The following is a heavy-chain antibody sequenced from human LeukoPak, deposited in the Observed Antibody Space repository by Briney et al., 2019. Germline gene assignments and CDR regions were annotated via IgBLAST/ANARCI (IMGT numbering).Heavy chain of an antibody. CDR2: ISYDGGNK. V-gene: IGHV3-30*18. CDR3: AKFSTVTADFDY. Sequence: GGSLRLSCAASGFTVSSNYMSWVRQAPGKGLEWVAVISYDGGNKYYADSVKGRFTISRDNSKNTLYLQMNSLRAEDTAVYYCAKFSTVTADFDYWGQGTLVTVSS. J-gene: IGHJ4*02. D-gene: IGHD4-17*01. CDR1: GFTVSSNY.